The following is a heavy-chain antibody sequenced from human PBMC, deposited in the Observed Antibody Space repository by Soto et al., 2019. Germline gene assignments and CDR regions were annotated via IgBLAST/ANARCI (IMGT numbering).Heavy chain of an antibody. Sequence: GGSLRLSCAASSFTFSSYLLSWVRQAPGKGLEWVATIKQDGSEDYYVDSVKGRFTISRDNAKNSLYLQMSSLRADDTAVYYCARDGPFISVAAPAFQYAMDVWGQGTTVTVSS. J-gene: IGHJ6*02. CDR3: ARDGPFISVAAPAFQYAMDV. V-gene: IGHV3-7*03. D-gene: IGHD6-19*01. CDR2: IKQDGSED. CDR1: SFTFSSYL.